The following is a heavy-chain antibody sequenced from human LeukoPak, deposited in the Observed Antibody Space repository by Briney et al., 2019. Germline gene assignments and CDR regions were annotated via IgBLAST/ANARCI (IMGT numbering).Heavy chain of an antibody. J-gene: IGHJ4*02. Sequence: ASVKVSCKASGYTFSGSYMHWLRQAPGQGLEWMGWINPNGGVTNYAQKFQGRVTMTRDTSISTAYMKLSRLRSDDTAVYYCARDGGDGYNFYFWGQGTLVTVSS. V-gene: IGHV1-2*02. CDR1: GYTFSGSY. D-gene: IGHD5-24*01. CDR3: ARDGGDGYNFYF. CDR2: INPNGGVT.